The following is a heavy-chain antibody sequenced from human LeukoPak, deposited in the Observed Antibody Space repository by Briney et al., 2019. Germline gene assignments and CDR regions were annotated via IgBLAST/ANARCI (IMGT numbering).Heavy chain of an antibody. V-gene: IGHV3-33*01. CDR3: LRDYDVYGFDY. J-gene: IGHJ4*01. D-gene: IGHD3-16*01. CDR2: IWYDGSNK. Sequence: AGRSLRLSCAASGFTFSSYGMHWVRQAPGKGLEWVAVIWYDGSNKYYADSVKGRFTISRDNAKNTLYLQMNSLRVEDTARYYCLRDYDVYGFDYWGHGTVVTVAS. CDR1: GFTFSSYG.